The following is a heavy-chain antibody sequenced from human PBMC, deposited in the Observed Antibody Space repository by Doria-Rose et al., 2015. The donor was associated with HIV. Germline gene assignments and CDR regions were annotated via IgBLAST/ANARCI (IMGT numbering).Heavy chain of an antibody. CDR1: GVSLSSPGMG. Sequence: QESGPVLVKPTETLTLTCTVSGVSLSSPGMGVSWIRQPPGKALEWLAIIFSDDERSYTTSLKSRLTISRGTSKSQVVLTMTDMDPVDTATYYCARIKSSRWYHKYYFDFWGQGTLVIVSA. CDR2: IFSDDER. D-gene: IGHD6-13*01. J-gene: IGHJ4*02. CDR3: ARIKSSRWYHKYYFDF. V-gene: IGHV2-26*01.